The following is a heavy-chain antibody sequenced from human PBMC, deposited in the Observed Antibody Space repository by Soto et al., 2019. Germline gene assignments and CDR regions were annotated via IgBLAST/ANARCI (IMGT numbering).Heavy chain of an antibody. CDR2: ISGSGGST. V-gene: IGHV3-23*01. Sequence: GGSLRLSCAASGFTFSSYAMSWVRQAPGKGLEWVSAISGSGGSTYYADSVKGRFTISRDNSKNTLYLQMNSLRAEDTAVYYCAKDTCSGGSCYSDSSDFDYWGQGTLVTVSS. CDR1: GFTFSSYA. D-gene: IGHD2-15*01. CDR3: AKDTCSGGSCYSDSSDFDY. J-gene: IGHJ4*02.